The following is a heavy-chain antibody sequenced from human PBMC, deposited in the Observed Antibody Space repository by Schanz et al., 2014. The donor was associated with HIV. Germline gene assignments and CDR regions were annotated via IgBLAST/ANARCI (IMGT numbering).Heavy chain of an antibody. CDR2: ISAYNGNT. Sequence: QVQLVQSGAEGRKPGASVKVSCKASGYTFISYGISWVRQAPGQGLEWMGWISAYNGNTNYAQKLQGRVTMTTDTSTSTAYMELRSLRSDDTAVYYCARTDYDILTGYSLGYYGMDVWGQGTTVTVSS. V-gene: IGHV1-18*01. CDR3: ARTDYDILTGYSLGYYGMDV. D-gene: IGHD3-9*01. CDR1: GYTFISYG. J-gene: IGHJ6*02.